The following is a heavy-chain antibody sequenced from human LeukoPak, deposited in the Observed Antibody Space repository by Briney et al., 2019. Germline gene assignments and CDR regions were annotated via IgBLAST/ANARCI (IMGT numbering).Heavy chain of an antibody. CDR3: ARDRWYAFDY. Sequence: ASVKVSWKASGYTFTINGISWVRQAPGRGLEWMGWISANSGDTIYAEKFHGRVTLTRDTSTGTAYMELNSLTYDDTAVYYCARDRWYAFDYWGQGTLVTVSS. CDR1: GYTFTING. D-gene: IGHD6-13*01. V-gene: IGHV1-18*01. J-gene: IGHJ4*02. CDR2: ISANSGDT.